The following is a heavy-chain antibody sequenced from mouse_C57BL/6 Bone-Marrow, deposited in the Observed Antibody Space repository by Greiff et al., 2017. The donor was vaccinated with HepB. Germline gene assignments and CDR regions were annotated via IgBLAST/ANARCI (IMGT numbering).Heavy chain of an antibody. CDR1: EYEFPSHD. V-gene: IGHV5-2*03. D-gene: IGHD2-4*01. CDR2: INSDGGST. J-gene: IGHJ2*01. CDR3: ARYDYDAHFDY. Sequence: EVKVEESGGGLVQPGESLKLSCESNEYEFPSHDMSWVRKTPEKRLELVAAINSDGGSTYYPDTMERRFIISRDNTKKTLYLQMSSLRSEDTALYYCARYDYDAHFDYWGQGTTLTVSS.